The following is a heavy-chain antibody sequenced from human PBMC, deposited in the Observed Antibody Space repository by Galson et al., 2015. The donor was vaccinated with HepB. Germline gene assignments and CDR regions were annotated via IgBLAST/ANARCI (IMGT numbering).Heavy chain of an antibody. CDR1: GFTFSDYY. V-gene: IGHV3-11*01. CDR3: ARDALIAGAGSNY. D-gene: IGHD6-13*01. Sequence: SLRLSCAASGFTFSDYYMSWIRQAPGKGLEWVSYISSSGSTIYDADSVKGRFTISRDNAKNSLYLQMNSLRAEDTAVYYCARDALIAGAGSNYWGQGTLVTVSS. J-gene: IGHJ4*02. CDR2: ISSSGSTI.